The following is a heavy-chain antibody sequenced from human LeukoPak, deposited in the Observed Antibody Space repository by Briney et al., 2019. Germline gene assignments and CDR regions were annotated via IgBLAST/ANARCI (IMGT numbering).Heavy chain of an antibody. Sequence: SETLSLTCAVYGGSLSGYYWSWIRQPPGKGLEWIGEINHSGSTNYNPSLKSRVTISVDTSKNQFSLKLSSVTAADTAVYYCARGEWLSVDYYMDVWGKGTTVTVSS. CDR1: GGSLSGYY. V-gene: IGHV4-34*01. CDR2: INHSGST. J-gene: IGHJ6*03. D-gene: IGHD3-3*01. CDR3: ARGEWLSVDYYMDV.